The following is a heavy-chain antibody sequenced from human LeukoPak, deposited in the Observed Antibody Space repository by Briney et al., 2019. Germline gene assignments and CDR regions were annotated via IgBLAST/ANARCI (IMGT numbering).Heavy chain of an antibody. Sequence: PSETLSLTCAVYGGSFSDYYWSWIRQPPGKGLEWIGEINHSGSTNYSTSLKSRVTISVDTSKNQFSLKLSSVTAADTAVYYCARETMVRGVLYYYYMDVWGKGSTVTVSS. CDR2: INHSGST. CDR3: ARETMVRGVLYYYYMDV. D-gene: IGHD3-10*01. CDR1: GGSFSDYY. V-gene: IGHV4-34*01. J-gene: IGHJ6*03.